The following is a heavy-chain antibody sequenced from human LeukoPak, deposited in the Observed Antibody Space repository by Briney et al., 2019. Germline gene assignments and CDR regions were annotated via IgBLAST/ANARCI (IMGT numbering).Heavy chain of an antibody. CDR3: AKSRGWLQLWDF. CDR1: GFTFSTYA. D-gene: IGHD5-24*01. V-gene: IGHV3-23*01. CDR2: IRGTGSNT. J-gene: IGHJ4*02. Sequence: GSLRLSCAASGFTFSTYAMTWVRQAPGKGLEWVSTIRGTGSNTFYADSVKGRFTISRDNSKNTLYLQMNSLRAEDTAVYFCAKSRGWLQLWDFWGQGTLVTVSS.